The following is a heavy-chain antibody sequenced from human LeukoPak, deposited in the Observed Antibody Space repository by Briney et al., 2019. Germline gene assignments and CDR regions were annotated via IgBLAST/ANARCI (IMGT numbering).Heavy chain of an antibody. CDR2: INSDESST. CDR3: VRGLSGYASSLGY. Sequence: PGGSLRLTCAASGFTFSSNWMHWVRQAPGKGLVWVSRINSDESSTNYADSVKGRFTISRDNAKSTVYLQMNSLRVEDTAVYYCVRGLSGYASSLGYWGQGTLVTVSS. CDR1: GFTFSSNW. V-gene: IGHV3-74*01. J-gene: IGHJ4*02. D-gene: IGHD2-2*01.